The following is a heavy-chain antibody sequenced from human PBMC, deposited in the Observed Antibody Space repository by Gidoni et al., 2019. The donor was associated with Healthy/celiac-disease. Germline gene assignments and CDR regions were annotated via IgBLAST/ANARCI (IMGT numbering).Heavy chain of an antibody. CDR1: GGSISSSSYY. D-gene: IGHD2-21*02. CDR2: IYYSGST. V-gene: IGHV4-39*01. Sequence: QLQLQESGPGLVKPSETLSLTCTVSGGSISSSSYYWGWIRQPPGKGLEWIGSIYYSGSTYYNPSLKSRVTISVDTSKNQFSLKLSSVTAADTAVYYCASIVVVTAIRAFDIWGQGTMVTVSS. J-gene: IGHJ3*02. CDR3: ASIVVVTAIRAFDI.